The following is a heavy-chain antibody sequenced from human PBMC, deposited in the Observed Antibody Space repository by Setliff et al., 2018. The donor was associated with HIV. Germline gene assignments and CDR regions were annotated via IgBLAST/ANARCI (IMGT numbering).Heavy chain of an antibody. Sequence: PSETLSLTCTVSGVSIGNINYYWDWIRQPPGKGLEWIGNIYHDGKTNYNPSLKSRVTMSVDTSKNQFSLKLTSVTAADTAVYYCARGSGYWGQGTLVTVSS. CDR2: IYHDGKT. D-gene: IGHD3-10*01. V-gene: IGHV4-39*01. CDR1: GVSIGNINYY. J-gene: IGHJ4*02. CDR3: ARGSGY.